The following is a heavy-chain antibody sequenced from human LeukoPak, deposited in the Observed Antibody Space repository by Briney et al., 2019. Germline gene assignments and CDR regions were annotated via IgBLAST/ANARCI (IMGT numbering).Heavy chain of an antibody. D-gene: IGHD2-2*01. CDR1: GGTFSSYA. J-gene: IGHJ4*02. CDR2: IIPIFGTA. Sequence: VKVSCKASGGTFSSYAISWVRQAPGQGLEWMGGIIPIFGTANYAQKFQGRVTITADETTSTAYMELSSLRSEDTAVYYCASRQGYCSSTSCYGFDYWGQGTLVTVSS. CDR3: ASRQGYCSSTSCYGFDY. V-gene: IGHV1-69*01.